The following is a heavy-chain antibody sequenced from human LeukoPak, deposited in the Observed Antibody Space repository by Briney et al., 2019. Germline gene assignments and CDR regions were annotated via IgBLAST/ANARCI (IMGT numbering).Heavy chain of an antibody. CDR1: GFVFNTYA. J-gene: IGHJ4*02. Sequence: PGGSLRLSCAASGFVFNTYAMHWVRQAPGQGLEWVALIWHDGSHKFYSNSVRGQFTISRDNSKNTVSLQMNNLRPEDTAVYYCARAIFGSGSYPDFWGQGTLVTVSS. CDR2: IWHDGSHK. CDR3: ARAIFGSGSYPDF. V-gene: IGHV3-33*01. D-gene: IGHD3-10*01.